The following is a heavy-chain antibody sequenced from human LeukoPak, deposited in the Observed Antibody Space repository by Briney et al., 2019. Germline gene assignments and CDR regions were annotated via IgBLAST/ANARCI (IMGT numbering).Heavy chain of an antibody. CDR2: IYHSGST. V-gene: IGHV4-30-2*01. CDR1: GGSISSGGYS. D-gene: IGHD4-17*01. Sequence: SQTLSLTCAVSGGSISSGGYSWSWIWQPPGKGLEWIGYIYHSGSTYYNPSLKSRVTISVDRSKNQFSLKLSSVTAADTAVYYCARLYGDYDYWGQGTLVTVSS. CDR3: ARLYGDYDY. J-gene: IGHJ4*02.